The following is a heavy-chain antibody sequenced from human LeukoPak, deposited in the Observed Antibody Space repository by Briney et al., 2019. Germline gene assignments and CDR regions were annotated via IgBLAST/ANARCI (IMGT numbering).Heavy chain of an antibody. D-gene: IGHD6-6*01. J-gene: IGHJ4*02. CDR3: ATDSSSSPLSPLDY. CDR2: IKIDGSST. V-gene: IGHV3-74*01. CDR1: GFTFSIYW. Sequence: GSLRLSCAASGFTFSIYWMHWVRQAPGKGLVWVSRIKIDGSSTSYADSVKGRFTISRDNAKNTLYLEMKSLRAEDTAVYYCATDSSSSPLSPLDYWGQGTLVTVSS.